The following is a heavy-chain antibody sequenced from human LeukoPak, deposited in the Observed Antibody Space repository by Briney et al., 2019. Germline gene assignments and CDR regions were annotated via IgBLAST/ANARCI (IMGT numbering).Heavy chain of an antibody. Sequence: TGGSLRLSRAASGFTFSDYSMSWIRQAPGKGLEWISYSGSSGNIIYCADSVKGRFTISRVNAKNSLYLQLNSLRVEDTAVYYCARDRPSTHCNDYWGQGTLVTVSS. CDR3: ARDRPSTHCNDY. J-gene: IGHJ4*02. CDR2: SGSSGNII. D-gene: IGHD2-21*01. CDR1: GFTFSDYS. V-gene: IGHV3-11*01.